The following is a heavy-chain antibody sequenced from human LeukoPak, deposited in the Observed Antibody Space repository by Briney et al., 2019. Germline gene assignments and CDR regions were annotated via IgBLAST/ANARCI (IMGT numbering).Heavy chain of an antibody. D-gene: IGHD6-19*01. Sequence: ASVKVSCKASGYTFTGYYMHWVRQAPGQGLEWMGWINPNSGGTNYAQKFQGRVTMTRDTSISTAYMELSRLRSDDTAVYYCARGAPRGHIAVVTCGLDYWGQGTLVTVSS. J-gene: IGHJ4*02. V-gene: IGHV1-2*02. CDR2: INPNSGGT. CDR3: ARGAPRGHIAVVTCGLDY. CDR1: GYTFTGYY.